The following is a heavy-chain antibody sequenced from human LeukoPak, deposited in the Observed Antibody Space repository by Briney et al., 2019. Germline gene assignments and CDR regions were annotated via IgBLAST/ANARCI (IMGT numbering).Heavy chain of an antibody. D-gene: IGHD3-3*01. Sequence: GASVKVSCKASGYTFTGYYMHWVRQAPGQGLEWMGIINPSGGSTSYAQKFQGRVTMTRDTSTSTVYMELSSLRSGDTAVYYCARVASSYDFWSGYTPAFDYWGQGTLVTVSS. J-gene: IGHJ4*02. CDR3: ARVASSYDFWSGYTPAFDY. CDR2: INPSGGST. CDR1: GYTFTGYY. V-gene: IGHV1-46*01.